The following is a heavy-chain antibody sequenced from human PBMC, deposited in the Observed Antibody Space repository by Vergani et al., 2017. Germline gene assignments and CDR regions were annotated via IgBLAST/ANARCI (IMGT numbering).Heavy chain of an antibody. D-gene: IGHD2-15*01. J-gene: IGHJ6*02. CDR2: ISWDGGST. CDR1: GFTFDDYA. V-gene: IGHV3-43D*03. Sequence: EVQLVESGGVVVKPGGSLRLSCAASGFTFDDYAMHWVRQAPGKGLEWVSLISWDGGSTYYADSVKGRFTISRDNSKNSLYLQMNSLRAEDTALYYCAKDLTLGYCSGGSCYSDYYDGMDVWGQGTTVTVSS. CDR3: AKDLTLGYCSGGSCYSDYYDGMDV.